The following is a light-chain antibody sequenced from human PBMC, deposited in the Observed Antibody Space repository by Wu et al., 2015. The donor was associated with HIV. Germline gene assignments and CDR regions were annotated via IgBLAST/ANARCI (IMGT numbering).Light chain of an antibody. CDR2: GAS. CDR3: QQYGSSPYS. Sequence: EIVMTQSPDTLSVSPGERATLSCRASQSISSNLAWYQQKPGQAPRLLIYGASTRATGIPASFSGSGSGTEFTLTISSLQSEDFAVYYCQQYGSSPYSFGQGTKLEIK. J-gene: IGKJ2*03. V-gene: IGKV3-15*01. CDR1: QSISSN.